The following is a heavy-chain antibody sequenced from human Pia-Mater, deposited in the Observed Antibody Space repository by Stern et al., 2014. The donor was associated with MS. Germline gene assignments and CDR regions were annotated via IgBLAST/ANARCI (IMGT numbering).Heavy chain of an antibody. CDR3: AKDTSPREYFYYGMDV. CDR1: GFTFSSYG. J-gene: IGHJ6*02. D-gene: IGHD3-16*01. V-gene: IGHV3-30*18. Sequence: VQLVESGGGVVQPGRSLRLSCAASGFTFSSYGLHWVRQAPGKGLEWVAVISYDGSNKDYGYSVKGRFNISRDNSKNTVYLQINSLRAEDTAVYYCAKDTSPREYFYYGMDVWGQGTTVTVSS. CDR2: ISYDGSNK.